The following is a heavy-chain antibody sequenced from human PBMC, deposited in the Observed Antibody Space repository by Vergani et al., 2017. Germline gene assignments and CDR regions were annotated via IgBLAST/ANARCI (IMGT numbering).Heavy chain of an antibody. V-gene: IGHV3-7*01. Sequence: EVQLVESGGGLVKPGGSLRLSCAASGFTFSSYSMNWLRQAPGKGLEWVAAIKGDGSAKQYVESVKGRFTISRDNAKSSLYLQMNSLRVADTAGYYCARGHPVGSYWGQGNLVTVSS. CDR2: IKGDGSAK. CDR3: ARGHPVGSY. D-gene: IGHD1-26*01. CDR1: GFTFSSYS. J-gene: IGHJ4*02.